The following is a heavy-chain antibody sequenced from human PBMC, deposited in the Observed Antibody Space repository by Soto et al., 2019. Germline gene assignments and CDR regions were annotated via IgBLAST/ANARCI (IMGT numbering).Heavy chain of an antibody. D-gene: IGHD6-13*01. V-gene: IGHV1-69*02. CDR3: ARAGYSSSWYYFDY. J-gene: IGHJ4*02. CDR2: IIPILGIA. Sequence: ASVKVSCKASGGTFSSYTISWVRQAPGQGLEWMGRIIPILGIANYAQKFQVRVTITADKSTSTAYMELSSLRSEDTAVYYCARAGYSSSWYYFDYWGQGTLVTVSS. CDR1: GGTFSSYT.